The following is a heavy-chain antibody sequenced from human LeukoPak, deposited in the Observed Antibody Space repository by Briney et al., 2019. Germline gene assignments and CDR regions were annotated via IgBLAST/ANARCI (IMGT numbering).Heavy chain of an antibody. J-gene: IGHJ4*02. CDR3: ATDGPPFGLDC. Sequence: GGSLRLSCAASGFSFSSYGMHWVRQAPGKGLEWVAVIWYDGSNEYYADSVRGRFTVSRDNSKNTLYLQIDSLRVEDTAVYYCATDGPPFGLDCWGQGTLVTVSS. V-gene: IGHV3-33*01. CDR2: IWYDGSNE. CDR1: GFSFSSYG. D-gene: IGHD3-16*01.